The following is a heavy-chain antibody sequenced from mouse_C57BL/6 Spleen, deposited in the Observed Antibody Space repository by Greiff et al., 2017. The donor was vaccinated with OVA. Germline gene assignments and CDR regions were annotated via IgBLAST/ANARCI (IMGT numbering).Heavy chain of an antibody. CDR1: GYTFTSYW. Sequence: QVQLKQPGAELVKPGASVKMSCKASGYTFTSYWITWVKQRPGQGLAWIGDIYPGSGSTNYNEKFKSKATLTVDTSSSTAYMQLSSLTSEDSAVYYCARSGDYDGGDAMDYWGQGTSVTVSS. V-gene: IGHV1-55*01. CDR2: IYPGSGST. CDR3: ARSGDYDGGDAMDY. J-gene: IGHJ4*01. D-gene: IGHD2-4*01.